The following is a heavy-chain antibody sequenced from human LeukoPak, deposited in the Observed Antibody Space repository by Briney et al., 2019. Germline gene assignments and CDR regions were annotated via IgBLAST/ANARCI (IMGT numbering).Heavy chain of an antibody. V-gene: IGHV1-69*01. J-gene: IGHJ4*02. CDR1: GGTFSNSA. CDR3: ARPAAYQLPKEMFLFY. Sequence: SVKVSCKASGGTFSNSAISWVRQAPGQGLEWMGGIIPIFGTAKYAQKFQGRVTITADESTSIVYMKLSSLRSEDTAVYYCARPAAYQLPKEMFLFYWGQGTPVPVSS. CDR2: IIPIFGTA. D-gene: IGHD2-2*01.